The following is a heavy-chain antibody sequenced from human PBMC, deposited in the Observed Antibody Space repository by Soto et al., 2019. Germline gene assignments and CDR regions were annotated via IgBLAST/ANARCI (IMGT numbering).Heavy chain of an antibody. J-gene: IGHJ1*01. D-gene: IGHD2-8*01. CDR2: INHSGST. Sequence: SETLSLTCAVYGGSFSGYYWSWIRQPPGKGLEWIGEINHSGSTNYNPSLKSRVTISVDTSKNQFSLKLSSVTAADTAVYYCARGRGSHCTNGVCTTPEYFQHWGQGTLVTVSS. CDR3: ARGRGSHCTNGVCTTPEYFQH. CDR1: GGSFSGYY. V-gene: IGHV4-34*01.